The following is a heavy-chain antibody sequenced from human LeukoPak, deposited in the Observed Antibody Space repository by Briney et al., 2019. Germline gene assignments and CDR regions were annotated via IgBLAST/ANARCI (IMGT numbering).Heavy chain of an antibody. CDR3: AKERGGEGAMDY. CDR2: ISWNSGSI. CDR1: GFTFDDYA. V-gene: IGHV3-9*01. D-gene: IGHD4-17*01. J-gene: IGHJ4*02. Sequence: PGGSLRLSCAASGFTFDDYAMHWVRQAPGKGLEWVSGISWNSGSIGYADSVKGRFTISRDNAKNSLYLQMNSLRAEDTALYYCAKERGGEGAMDYWGQGTLVTVSS.